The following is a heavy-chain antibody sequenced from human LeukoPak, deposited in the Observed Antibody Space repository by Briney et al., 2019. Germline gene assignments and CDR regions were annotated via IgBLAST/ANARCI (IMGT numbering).Heavy chain of an antibody. CDR2: ISGSGGST. J-gene: IGHJ4*02. CDR3: AKAGYSYDNYFDY. CDR1: GFTFSSYA. Sequence: PGVSLRLSCAASGFTFSSYAMSWVRQAPGKGLEWVSAISGSGGSTYYADSVKGRFTISRDNSKNTLYLQMNSLRAEDTAVYYCAKAGYSYDNYFDYWGQGTLVTVSS. V-gene: IGHV3-23*01. D-gene: IGHD5-18*01.